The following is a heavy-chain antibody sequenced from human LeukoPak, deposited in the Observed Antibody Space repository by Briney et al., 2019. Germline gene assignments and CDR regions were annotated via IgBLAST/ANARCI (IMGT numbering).Heavy chain of an antibody. V-gene: IGHV3-11*04. J-gene: IGHJ5*02. CDR2: ISSSGSTI. CDR3: ARSRLLSP. Sequence: PGGALRLSCAASRLTFIDYYMSGIRQAPWKGLEGITYISSSGSTIYYADSVKGRFTISRDNAKNSLYLQMNSLRADDTAVYYCARSRLLSPWGQGTLVTVSS. CDR1: RLTFIDYY.